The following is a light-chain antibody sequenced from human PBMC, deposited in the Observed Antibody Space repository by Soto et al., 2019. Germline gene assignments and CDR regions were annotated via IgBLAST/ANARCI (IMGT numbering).Light chain of an antibody. V-gene: IGKV3-11*01. CDR2: DAS. Sequence: DIVLTQSPGTLSLSPGETATLSCRTSQTIGATYLAWYQQKPGQAPRLLIYDASNRATGIPDRFSGSGSGTDFTLTISSLEPEDFAVYYCQQRSNWPPWTFGQGTKVDIK. CDR3: QQRSNWPPWT. J-gene: IGKJ1*01. CDR1: QTIGATY.